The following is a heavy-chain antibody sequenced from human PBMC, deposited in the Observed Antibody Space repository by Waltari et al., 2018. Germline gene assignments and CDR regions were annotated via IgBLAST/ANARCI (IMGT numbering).Heavy chain of an antibody. CDR1: GFPFSRCA. J-gene: IGHJ4*02. CDR2: ISGSGGST. CDR3: AKGNSSGWYNFDY. D-gene: IGHD6-19*01. Sequence: EVKLLESGGGLAQPGGSLRLSCAASGFPFSRCAMSWVRQAPGKGLGWVAGISGSGGSTYYADSVKGRFTMSRDNSKNALYLQMNSMTAEDTAVYYCAKGNSSGWYNFDYWGQGTLVTVSS. V-gene: IGHV3-23*01.